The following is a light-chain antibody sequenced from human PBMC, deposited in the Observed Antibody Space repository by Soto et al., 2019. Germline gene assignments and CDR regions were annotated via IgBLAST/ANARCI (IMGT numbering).Light chain of an antibody. CDR1: QSISTY. CDR2: AAS. J-gene: IGKJ5*01. V-gene: IGKV1-39*01. Sequence: DIQLTQSPSPLSASVGDRVAITCLASQSISTYLNWYQQKPGKAPKALIYAASNLQSGVPPRFSGSGSGTDFTLTISSLQPEDVATYFCQQSYRTPITFGQGTRLEIK. CDR3: QQSYRTPIT.